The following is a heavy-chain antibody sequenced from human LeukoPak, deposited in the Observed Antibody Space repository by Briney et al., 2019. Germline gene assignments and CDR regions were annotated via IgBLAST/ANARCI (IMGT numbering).Heavy chain of an antibody. CDR3: ARLYSSGWHRDY. J-gene: IGHJ4*02. CDR1: GYTFTSYD. CDR2: MNPNSGNT. D-gene: IGHD6-19*01. Sequence: ASVKVSCNASGYTFTSYDINWVRQATGQGLEWMGWMNPNSGNTGYAQKFQGRVTITRNTSISTAYMELSSLRSEDTAVYYCARLYSSGWHRDYWGQGTLVTVSS. V-gene: IGHV1-8*03.